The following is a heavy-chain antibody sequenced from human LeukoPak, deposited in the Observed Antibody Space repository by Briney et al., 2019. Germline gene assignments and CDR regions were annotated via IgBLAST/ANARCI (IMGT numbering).Heavy chain of an antibody. CDR1: GFIFSNYW. Sequence: GGSLRLSCEASGFIFSNYWMAWVRQAPGKGLEWVANIKEDGSDKNYVESMKGRYTISRDNAQNSLYLQMNRLGVEDTAVYYCAKDGLERPYAFDVWGQGTMVTVSS. CDR3: AKDGLERPYAFDV. J-gene: IGHJ3*01. D-gene: IGHD1-1*01. CDR2: IKEDGSDK. V-gene: IGHV3-7*01.